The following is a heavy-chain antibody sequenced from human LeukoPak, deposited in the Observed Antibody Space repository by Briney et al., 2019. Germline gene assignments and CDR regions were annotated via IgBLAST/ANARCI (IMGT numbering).Heavy chain of an antibody. CDR1: GYTFTSYD. D-gene: IGHD3-22*01. Sequence: AASVKVSCKASGYTFTSYDINWVRQANGQGLEWMGWMNPNSGNTGYVQKFQGRVTMTRNTAISTAHMALSSLRSEDTAVYYCARGRKSSAWEYYFDYWGQGALVTVSS. J-gene: IGHJ4*02. V-gene: IGHV1-8*01. CDR2: MNPNSGNT. CDR3: ARGRKSSAWEYYFDY.